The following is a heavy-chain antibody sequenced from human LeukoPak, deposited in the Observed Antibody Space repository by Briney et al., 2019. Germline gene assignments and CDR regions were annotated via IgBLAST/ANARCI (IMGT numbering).Heavy chain of an antibody. CDR1: GFTFSTFW. CDR3: ASYYDTSGYYYVFDY. CDR2: INQYGSEK. V-gene: IGHV3-7*01. Sequence: GSLRLSCAASGFTFSTFWMSWVRQAPGKGLEWVANINQYGSEKNYVDSVKGRFTISRDNAKNSLYLQMNSLRAEDTAVYYCASYYDTSGYYYVFDYWGQGTLVTVSS. D-gene: IGHD3-22*01. J-gene: IGHJ4*02.